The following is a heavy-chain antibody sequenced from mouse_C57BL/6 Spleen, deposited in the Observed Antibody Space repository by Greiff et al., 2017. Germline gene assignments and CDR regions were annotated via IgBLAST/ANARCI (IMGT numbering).Heavy chain of an antibody. V-gene: IGHV1-55*01. Sequence: QVQLQQPGAELVKPGASVKMSCKASGYTFTSYWITWVKQRPGQGLEWIGDIYPGSGSTNYNEKFKSKATLTVDTSSSTAYMQLSSLTSEDSAVYYYASLLTTVEPNYYAMDYWGQGTSVTVSS. J-gene: IGHJ4*01. CDR2: IYPGSGST. CDR3: ASLLTTVEPNYYAMDY. CDR1: GYTFTSYW. D-gene: IGHD1-1*01.